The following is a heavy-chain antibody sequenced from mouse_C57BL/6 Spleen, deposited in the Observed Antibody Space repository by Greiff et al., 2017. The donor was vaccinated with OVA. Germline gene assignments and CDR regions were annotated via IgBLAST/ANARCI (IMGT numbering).Heavy chain of an antibody. CDR2: ISSGSSTI. J-gene: IGHJ4*01. Sequence: EVQGVESGGGLVKPGGSLKLSCAASGFTFSDYGMHWVRQAPEKGLEWVAYISSGSSTIYYADTVKGRFTISRDNAKNTLFLQMTSLRSEDTAMYYCARRGLSPYYYAMDYWGQGTSVTVSS. CDR1: GFTFSDYG. CDR3: ARRGLSPYYYAMDY. V-gene: IGHV5-17*01. D-gene: IGHD1-1*02.